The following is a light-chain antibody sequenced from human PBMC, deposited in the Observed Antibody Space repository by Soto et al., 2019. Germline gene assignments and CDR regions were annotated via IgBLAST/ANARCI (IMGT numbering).Light chain of an antibody. V-gene: IGKV3-20*01. Sequence: EIVLTQSPGTLSLSPGERATLSCRASQSVSSSYLAWYQQKPGQAPRLLIYDASSRATGIPDRFSGSRSGTDFTLTISRLEPEDFAVYYCQKYGGSPPLYTFGQGTKLEIK. J-gene: IGKJ2*01. CDR1: QSVSSSY. CDR3: QKYGGSPPLYT. CDR2: DAS.